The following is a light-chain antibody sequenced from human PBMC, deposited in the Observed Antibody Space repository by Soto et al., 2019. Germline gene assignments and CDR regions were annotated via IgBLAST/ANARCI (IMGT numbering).Light chain of an antibody. CDR1: QSVSSY. CDR3: QQRSNFYT. J-gene: IGKJ2*01. V-gene: IGKV3-11*01. Sequence: EIVLTQSPATLALSPGERATLSCRASQSVSSYLAWYQQKPGQAHRLLIYDASSRATGIPARFRGSGSGTDFTLTIRSLEPEDLAVDYCQQRSNFYTFGQGTKLEIK. CDR2: DAS.